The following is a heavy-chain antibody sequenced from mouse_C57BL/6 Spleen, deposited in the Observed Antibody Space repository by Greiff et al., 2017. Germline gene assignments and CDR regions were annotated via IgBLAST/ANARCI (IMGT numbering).Heavy chain of an antibody. V-gene: IGHV14-3*01. CDR2: IDPADGNT. D-gene: IGHD2-1*01. CDR1: GFNIKNTY. J-gene: IGHJ3*01. CDR3: GRGGYYGNSWFAV. Sequence: VQLQQSVAELVRPGGSVKFSCAASGFNIKNTYMPWVHQTPEQSLEWIGRIDPADGNTKYAPSVQGRVTITADTSSNTAYLQLSSLTSEDTAIYYCGRGGYYGNSWFAVWGKGTLVTVSA.